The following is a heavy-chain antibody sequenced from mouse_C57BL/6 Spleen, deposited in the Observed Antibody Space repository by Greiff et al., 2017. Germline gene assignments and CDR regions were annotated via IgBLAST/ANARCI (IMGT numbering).Heavy chain of an antibody. CDR3: ARGGLITTPQRGYFDV. Sequence: VQLQQSGAELARPGASVKLSCKASGYTFTSYGISWVKQRTGQGLEWIGEIYPRSGNTYYNEKFKGKATLTADKSSSTAYMELRSLTSEDSAVYFCARGGLITTPQRGYFDVWGTGTTVTVSS. CDR2: IYPRSGNT. D-gene: IGHD1-1*01. V-gene: IGHV1-81*01. CDR1: GYTFTSYG. J-gene: IGHJ1*03.